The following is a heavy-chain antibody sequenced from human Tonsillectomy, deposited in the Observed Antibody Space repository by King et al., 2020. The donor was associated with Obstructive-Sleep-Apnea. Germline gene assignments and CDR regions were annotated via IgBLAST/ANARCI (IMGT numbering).Heavy chain of an antibody. V-gene: IGHV4-31*03. CDR2: RYYSGST. CDR3: VRGVWDDSSGYYDPSPHYFDY. Sequence: VQLQESGPGLVKPSQTLSLTCTVSGGSINSVGYYWTWLRQHPGKGLEWIGYRYYSGSTYYNPSLKSRVIISIDTYKNPFTLNQSSVTAADTAGFHGVRGVWDDSSGYYDPSPHYFDYWGQGTLVTVSS. CDR1: GGSINSVGYY. D-gene: IGHD3-22*01. J-gene: IGHJ4*02.